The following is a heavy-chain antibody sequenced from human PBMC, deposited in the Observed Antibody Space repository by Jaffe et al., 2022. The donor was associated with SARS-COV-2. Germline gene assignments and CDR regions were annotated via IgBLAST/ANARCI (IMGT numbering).Heavy chain of an antibody. V-gene: IGHV3-43*01. Sequence: EVQLVESGGVVVQPGGSLRLSCSTSGFPFDVYTMHWVRQAPEKGLEWVSLISSDGRSTSYVDSVKGRFIISRDNRKKSLYLQLNSLRTEDTALYYCAKEGWYYGGHSKPLDYWGQGTLVTVSS. J-gene: IGHJ4*02. CDR1: GFPFDVYT. CDR3: AKEGWYYGGHSKPLDY. CDR2: ISSDGRST. D-gene: IGHD4-17*01.